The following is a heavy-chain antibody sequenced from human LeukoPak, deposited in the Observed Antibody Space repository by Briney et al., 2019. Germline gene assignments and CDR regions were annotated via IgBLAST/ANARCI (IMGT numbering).Heavy chain of an antibody. D-gene: IGHD1-26*01. V-gene: IGHV3-48*03. CDR3: AREGWELLLAFDY. CDR1: GFTFSSYE. Sequence: GGSLRLSCAASGFTFSSYEMNWVRQAPGKGLEWVSYIDTSGSTTYYAESVKGRFTISRDNAKNSLYLQMNSLRAEDTAVYYCAREGWELLLAFDYWGQGTLVTVSS. CDR2: IDTSGSTT. J-gene: IGHJ4*02.